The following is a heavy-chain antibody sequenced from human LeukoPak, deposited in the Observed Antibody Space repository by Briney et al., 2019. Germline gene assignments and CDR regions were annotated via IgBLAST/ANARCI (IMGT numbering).Heavy chain of an antibody. CDR3: ARGDGYYDSSGYYYETPFDY. Sequence: SQTLSLTCAISGDSVSSNSAAWNWIRQSPSRGLEWLGRTYYRSKWYNDYAVSVKSRITINPDTSKNQFSLQLNSVTPEDTAVYYCARGDGYYDSSGYYYETPFDYWGRGTLVTVSS. V-gene: IGHV6-1*01. D-gene: IGHD3-22*01. CDR1: GDSVSSNSAA. CDR2: TYYRSKWYN. J-gene: IGHJ4*02.